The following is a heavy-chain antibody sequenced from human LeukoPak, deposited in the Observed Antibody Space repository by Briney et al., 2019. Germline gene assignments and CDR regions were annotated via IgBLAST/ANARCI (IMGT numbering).Heavy chain of an antibody. J-gene: IGHJ5*02. D-gene: IGHD1-26*01. CDR1: GGSFGGYY. CDR2: INHSGST. V-gene: IGHV4-34*01. CDR3: ARSSPYSGSYYWFDP. Sequence: SETLSLTCAVYGGSFGGYYWSWIRQPPGKGLEWIGEINHSGSTNYNPSLKSRVTISVDTSKNQFSLKLSSVTATDTAVYYCARSSPYSGSYYWFDPWGQGTLVTVSS.